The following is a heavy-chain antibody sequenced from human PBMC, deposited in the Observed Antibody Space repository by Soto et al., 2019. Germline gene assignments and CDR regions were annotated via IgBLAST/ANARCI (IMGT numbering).Heavy chain of an antibody. V-gene: IGHV4-30-4*01. J-gene: IGHJ6*02. CDR1: VGSISSGDYY. D-gene: IGHD3-22*01. CDR3: ARATDSSGYYYYYGMDV. Sequence: PAETLSLTCAVSVGSISSGDYYWIWIRHPPGKGLEWIGYIYYSGSTYYNPSLKSRVTISVDTSKNQFSLKLSSVTAADTAVYYCARATDSSGYYYYYGMDVWGQGTTVTVSS. CDR2: IYYSGST.